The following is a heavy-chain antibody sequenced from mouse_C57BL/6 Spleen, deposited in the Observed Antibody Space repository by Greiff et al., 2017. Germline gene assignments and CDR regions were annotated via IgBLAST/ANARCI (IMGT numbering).Heavy chain of an antibody. J-gene: IGHJ3*01. CDR2: INPNTGGT. CDR1: GYTFTDYY. V-gene: IGHV1-26*01. CDR3: ARGGTLSSFAY. Sequence: EVQLQQSGPELVKPGASVKISCKASGYTFTDYYMNWVKQSHGQSLEWIGDINPNTGGTSYNQKFKGKATLTVDKSSSTAYMELRSLTSEDSAVYYCARGGTLSSFAYRGQGTLVTVAA. D-gene: IGHD2-14*01.